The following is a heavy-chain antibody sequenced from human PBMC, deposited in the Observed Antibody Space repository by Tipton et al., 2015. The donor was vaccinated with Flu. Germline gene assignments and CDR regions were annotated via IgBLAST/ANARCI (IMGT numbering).Heavy chain of an antibody. Sequence: SLRLSCAVSGGSISSGNWWSWVRQTPGKGLEWIGEISQTGSTNYYPSLMSRVTISIDKSKNQFSLSLSSVTAADTTIYYCARVVDVFCSGAGCHPSYPRGMDVWGPGTTVTVSS. D-gene: IGHD2-15*01. V-gene: IGHV4-4*02. CDR2: ISQTGST. CDR1: GGSISSGNW. J-gene: IGHJ6*02. CDR3: ARVVDVFCSGAGCHPSYPRGMDV.